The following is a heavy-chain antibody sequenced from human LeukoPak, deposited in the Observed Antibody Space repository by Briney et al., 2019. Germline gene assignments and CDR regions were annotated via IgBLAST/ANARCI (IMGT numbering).Heavy chain of an antibody. CDR3: ARHVSGGSGTYEASDI. Sequence: PSETLSLTCTVSGGSISSYYWSWIRQPPGKELEWIGYMYNSGNTNYNPSLKSRVTISVDTSKNQFSLNLNSVTAADTAVYYCARHVSGGSGTYEASDIWGQGTMVTVSS. CDR2: MYNSGNT. J-gene: IGHJ3*02. D-gene: IGHD3-10*01. V-gene: IGHV4-59*08. CDR1: GGSISSYY.